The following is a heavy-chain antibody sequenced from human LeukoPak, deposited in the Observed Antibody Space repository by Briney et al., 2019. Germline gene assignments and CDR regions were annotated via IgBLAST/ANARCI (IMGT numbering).Heavy chain of an antibody. Sequence: GGSLRLSCAASGFTFSSYAMSWDRQAPGKGLEWVSAISGSGGSTYYADSVKGRFTISRDNSKNTLYLQMNSLRAEDTAVYYCAKRGYYYDSSGYCFDYWGQGTLVTVSS. CDR1: GFTFSSYA. D-gene: IGHD3-22*01. J-gene: IGHJ4*02. CDR3: AKRGYYYDSSGYCFDY. V-gene: IGHV3-23*01. CDR2: ISGSGGST.